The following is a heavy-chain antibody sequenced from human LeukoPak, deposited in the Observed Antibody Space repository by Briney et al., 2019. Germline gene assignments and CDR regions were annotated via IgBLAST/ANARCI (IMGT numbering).Heavy chain of an antibody. Sequence: PSETLSLTCTVSGYSISSGYYWGWIRQPPGKGLEWIGSIYHSGSTYYNPSLKSRVTISVDTSKNQFSLKLSSVTAADTAVYYCARGRIVGATLDYWGQGTLVTVSS. CDR3: ARGRIVGATLDY. D-gene: IGHD1-26*01. V-gene: IGHV4-38-2*02. J-gene: IGHJ4*02. CDR1: GYSISSGYY. CDR2: IYHSGST.